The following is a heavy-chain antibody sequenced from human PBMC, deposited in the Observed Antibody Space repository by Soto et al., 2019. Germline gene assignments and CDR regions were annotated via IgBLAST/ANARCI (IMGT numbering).Heavy chain of an antibody. CDR2: IIPIFGTA. CDR1: GGTFSSYA. J-gene: IGHJ3*02. V-gene: IGHV1-69*13. D-gene: IGHD2-8*01. Sequence: ASVKVSCKASGGTFSSYAISWVRQAPGQGLEWMGGIIPIFGTANYAQKFQGRVTITADESTSTAYMELSSLRSEDTAVYYCARDPRVFDAFDIWGQGAMVTVSS. CDR3: ARDPRVFDAFDI.